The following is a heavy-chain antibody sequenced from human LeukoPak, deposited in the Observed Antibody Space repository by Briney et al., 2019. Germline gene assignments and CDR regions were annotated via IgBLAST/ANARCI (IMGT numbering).Heavy chain of an antibody. D-gene: IGHD6-13*01. J-gene: IGHJ4*02. V-gene: IGHV3-15*01. CDR2: IKKKDDGGTT. CDR3: TSDPRQIAAADI. CDR1: GFTVSSNY. Sequence: PGGSLRLSCAASGFTVSSNYMSWVRQAPGKGLEWVGRIKKKDDGGTTDYAAPVKGRFIISRDDSKNTLYLQMNSLKTEDTGVYYCTSDPRQIAAADIWGQGTLVTVSS.